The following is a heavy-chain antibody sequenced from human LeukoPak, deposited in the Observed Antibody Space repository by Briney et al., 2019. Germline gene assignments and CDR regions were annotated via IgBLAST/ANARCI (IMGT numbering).Heavy chain of an antibody. V-gene: IGHV3-9*03. CDR3: AKDIGGDYGVGYFDY. CDR2: ISWNSGSI. D-gene: IGHD4-17*01. Sequence: GRSLRLSCAASGFTFDDYAMHWVRQAPGKGLVWVSGISWNSGSIGYADSVKGRFTISRDNAKNSLYLQMNSLRAEDMALYYCAKDIGGDYGVGYFDYWGQGTLVTVSS. CDR1: GFTFDDYA. J-gene: IGHJ4*02.